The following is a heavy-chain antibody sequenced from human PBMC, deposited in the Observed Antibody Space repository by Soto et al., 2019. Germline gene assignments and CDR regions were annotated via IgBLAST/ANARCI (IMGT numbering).Heavy chain of an antibody. CDR1: GFIFSDFG. V-gene: IGHV3-30*18. J-gene: IGHJ4*02. CDR2: ISHDGSNE. CDR3: AKGLVEMATFYDFDF. Sequence: QVQVVESGGGVVQPGRSLRLSCAASGFIFSDFGMHWVRQAPGKGLEWVAVISHDGSNEYYVDSVKGRFTISRDNSKNTLYLLLNSLRPEDTAVYYCAKGLVEMATFYDFDFWGQGTLVTVSS. D-gene: IGHD3-3*01.